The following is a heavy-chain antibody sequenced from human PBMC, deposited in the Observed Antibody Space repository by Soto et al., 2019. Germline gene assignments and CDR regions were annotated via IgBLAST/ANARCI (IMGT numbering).Heavy chain of an antibody. V-gene: IGHV3-48*02. Sequence: GGSLRLSCAASGFTFSSFSMNWVRQAPGKGLEWLSYITSSSITIYYADSVKGRFTISRDNAKNSLYLQMNSLGDEDTAVYYCARDSSSWNFAYWGQGALVTVSS. D-gene: IGHD6-13*01. CDR3: ARDSSSWNFAY. CDR1: GFTFSSFS. CDR2: ITSSSITI. J-gene: IGHJ4*02.